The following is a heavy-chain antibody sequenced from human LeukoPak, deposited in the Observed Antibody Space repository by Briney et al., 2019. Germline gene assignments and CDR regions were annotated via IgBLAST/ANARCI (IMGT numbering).Heavy chain of an antibody. CDR3: ARRSQSGSYYYFDY. Sequence: ASVKVSCKASGGTFSSYAISWVRQAPGQGLEWMGGIIPIFGTANYAQEFQGRVTITADESTSTAYMELSSLRSEDTAVYYCARRSQSGSYYYFDYWGQGTLVTVSS. D-gene: IGHD1-26*01. J-gene: IGHJ4*02. CDR2: IIPIFGTA. CDR1: GGTFSSYA. V-gene: IGHV1-69*13.